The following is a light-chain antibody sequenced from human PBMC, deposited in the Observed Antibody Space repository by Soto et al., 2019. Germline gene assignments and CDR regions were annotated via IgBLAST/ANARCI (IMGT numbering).Light chain of an antibody. CDR3: QQYGSSPPIT. V-gene: IGKV3-20*01. CDR2: GAS. J-gene: IGKJ5*01. Sequence: EIGLTQSPGTLALSAGGRATVCCRASQSVSSSYLAWYQQKPGQAPRLLIYGASSRATGIPDRFSGSGSGTAFTLTISRLEPEDFTVYSCQQYGSSPPITFGQGTRLEIK. CDR1: QSVSSSY.